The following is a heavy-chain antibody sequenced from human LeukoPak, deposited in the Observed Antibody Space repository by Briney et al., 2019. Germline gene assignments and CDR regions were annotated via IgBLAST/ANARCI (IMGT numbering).Heavy chain of an antibody. D-gene: IGHD4-23*01. CDR3: ARGRPGGGNSELDY. V-gene: IGHV4-34*01. Sequence: SETLSLTCAVYGVSFSGYYWSWLRQPPGRGLEWIGEINHSGSTNYNPSLKSRVTISVDTSKNQFSLKLSSVTAADTAVYYCARGRPGGGNSELDYWGQGTLVTVSS. CDR1: GVSFSGYY. J-gene: IGHJ4*02. CDR2: INHSGST.